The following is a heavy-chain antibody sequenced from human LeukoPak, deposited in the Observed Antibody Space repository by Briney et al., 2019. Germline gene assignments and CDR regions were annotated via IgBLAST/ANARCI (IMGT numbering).Heavy chain of an antibody. CDR1: GGSIRSYY. CDR2: FYYTGGT. CDR3: ARTYYYDSSGYYHDN. Sequence: SETLSLTCTVSGGSIRSYYWSWIRQPPGKGLEWLGYFYYTGGTNYSPSLKSRVTISVDTSKNQFSLKLSSVTAADTAVYYCARTYYYDSSGYYHDNWGQGTLVTVSA. V-gene: IGHV4-59*01. J-gene: IGHJ4*02. D-gene: IGHD3-22*01.